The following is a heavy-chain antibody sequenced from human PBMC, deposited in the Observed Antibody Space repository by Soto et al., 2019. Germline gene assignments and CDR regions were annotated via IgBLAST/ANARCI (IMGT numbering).Heavy chain of an antibody. CDR3: ARGDYDFWSGYFRY. Sequence: SETLSLTCAVYGGSFSGYYWSWIRQPPGKGLEWIGEINHSGSTNYNPSLKSRVTISVDTSKNQFSLKLSSVTAADTAVYYCARGDYDFWSGYFRYWGQGTLVTVSS. CDR1: GGSFSGYY. D-gene: IGHD3-3*01. CDR2: INHSGST. V-gene: IGHV4-34*01. J-gene: IGHJ4*02.